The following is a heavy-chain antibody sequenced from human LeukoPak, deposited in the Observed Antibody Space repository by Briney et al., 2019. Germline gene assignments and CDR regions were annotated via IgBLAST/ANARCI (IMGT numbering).Heavy chain of an antibody. J-gene: IGHJ6*02. CDR1: GFTFSSYW. Sequence: GGSLRLSCAASGFTFSSYWMSWVRQAPGKGLEWDSSISSSSSYIYYADSVKGRFTISRDNAKNSLYLQMNSLRAEDTAVYYCARDLLIYYYYYYGMDVWGQGTTVTVSS. D-gene: IGHD5/OR15-5a*01. CDR2: ISSSSSYI. V-gene: IGHV3-21*01. CDR3: ARDLLIYYYYYYGMDV.